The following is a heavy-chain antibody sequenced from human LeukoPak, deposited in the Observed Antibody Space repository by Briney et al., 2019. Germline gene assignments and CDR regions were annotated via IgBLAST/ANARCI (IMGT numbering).Heavy chain of an antibody. CDR1: AGSISSYY. V-gene: IGHV4-4*07. CDR3: ARDQGYYYDSSGYRNFAY. J-gene: IGHJ4*02. D-gene: IGHD3-22*01. CDR2: IYTSGST. Sequence: SETLSLTCTVSAGSISSYYWSWIRQPAGKGLEWIGRIYTSGSTNYNPSLKSRVTMSVDTSKNQFSLKLSSVTAADTAVYYCARDQGYYYDSSGYRNFAYWGQGTLVTVSS.